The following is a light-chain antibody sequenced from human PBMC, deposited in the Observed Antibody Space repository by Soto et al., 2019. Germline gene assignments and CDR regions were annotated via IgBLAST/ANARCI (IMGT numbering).Light chain of an antibody. CDR2: GAS. J-gene: IGKJ1*01. CDR1: QSVSSNY. Sequence: EIVLTQSPGTLSLSPGERATLSCRASQSVSSNYLAWYQQKPGQAPRLLIYGASSRATGIPGRFSGCGSGTDFHHAISKLEPEDLSVYYGQQDGSSPSSFGRRTTV. V-gene: IGKV3-20*01. CDR3: QQDGSSPSS.